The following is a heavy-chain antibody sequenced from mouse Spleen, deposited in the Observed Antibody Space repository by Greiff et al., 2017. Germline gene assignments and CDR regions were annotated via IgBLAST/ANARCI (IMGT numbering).Heavy chain of an antibody. V-gene: IGHV1-69*01. CDR2: IDPSDSYT. CDR1: GYTFTSYW. Sequence: QVQLQQPGAELVMPGASVKLSCKASGYTFTSYWMHWVKQRPGQGLEWIGEIDPSDSYTNYNQKFKGKATLTVDKSSSTPYMQLSSLTSEDSAVYYCARVPPYGSSYGYAMDYWGQGTSVTVSS. D-gene: IGHD1-1*01. J-gene: IGHJ4*01. CDR3: ARVPPYGSSYGYAMDY.